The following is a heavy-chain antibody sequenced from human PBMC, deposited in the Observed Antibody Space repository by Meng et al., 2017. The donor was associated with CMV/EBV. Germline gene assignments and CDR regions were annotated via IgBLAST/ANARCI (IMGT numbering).Heavy chain of an antibody. V-gene: IGHV1-69*10. J-gene: IGHJ5*02. CDR2: IIPILGIA. CDR3: ARDQRVLRFLEWLTGGWFDP. CDR1: SSYA. D-gene: IGHD3-3*01. Sequence: SSYAMGWVRQAPGQGLEWMGGIIPILGIANYAQKFQGRVTITADKSTSTAYMELSSLRSEDTAVYYCARDQRVLRFLEWLTGGWFDPWGQGTLVTVSS.